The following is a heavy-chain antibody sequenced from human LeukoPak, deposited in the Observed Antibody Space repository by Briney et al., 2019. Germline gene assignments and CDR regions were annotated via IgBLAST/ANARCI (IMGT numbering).Heavy chain of an antibody. V-gene: IGHV1-8*03. Sequence: GASVKVSCKASGYTFTSYDINWVRQATGQGLEWMGWVNPNSGNTGYAQKFQGRVTITRNTSISTAYMELSSLRSEDTAVYYCARRASTRGDYYYYMDVWGKGTTVTVSS. D-gene: IGHD2-2*01. CDR2: VNPNSGNT. CDR3: ARRASTRGDYYYYMDV. J-gene: IGHJ6*03. CDR1: GYTFTSYD.